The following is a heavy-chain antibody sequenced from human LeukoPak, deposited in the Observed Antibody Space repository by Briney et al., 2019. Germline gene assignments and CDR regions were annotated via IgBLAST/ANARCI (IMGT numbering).Heavy chain of an antibody. Sequence: ASVKLSCKASGYTFTASGLCWVRQAPGQGLEWMGWINPNSGGTNYAQKFQGRVTMTRDTSISTAYMELSRLRSDDTAVYYCARGGFVGATRGPKIDYRGQGTLVTVSS. J-gene: IGHJ4*02. CDR3: ARGGFVGATRGPKIDY. D-gene: IGHD1-26*01. V-gene: IGHV1-2*02. CDR2: INPNSGGT. CDR1: GYTFTASG.